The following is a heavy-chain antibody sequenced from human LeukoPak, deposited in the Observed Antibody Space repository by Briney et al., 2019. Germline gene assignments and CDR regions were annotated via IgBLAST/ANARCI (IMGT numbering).Heavy chain of an antibody. CDR2: ISGSGTTK. D-gene: IGHD6-13*01. CDR3: AKGIRDLYQQPPDY. CDR1: GFTFSRYT. V-gene: IGHV3-48*04. Sequence: GGSLRLSCAASGFTFSRYTMNWVRQAPGKGLEWVSYISGSGTTKYYADSVKGRFTISRDNAKNSLYLQMNSLRAEDTALYYCAKGIRDLYQQPPDYWGQGTLVTVSS. J-gene: IGHJ4*02.